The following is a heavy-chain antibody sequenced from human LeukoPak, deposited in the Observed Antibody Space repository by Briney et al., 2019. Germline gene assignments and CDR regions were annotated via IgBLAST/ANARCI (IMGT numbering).Heavy chain of an antibody. CDR1: GFSFSSYA. J-gene: IGHJ4*02. CDR3: AKGIPVTAIRYFDY. D-gene: IGHD2-21*02. CDR2: ISGSGGSI. V-gene: IGHV3-23*01. Sequence: GGSLRLSCAASGFSFSSYAMSWVCQAPGKGLEWVSAISGSGGSIYYADSVKGRFTISRDNSKNTLYLQMNSLRADDTAVYYCAKGIPVTAIRYFDYWGQGTLVTVSS.